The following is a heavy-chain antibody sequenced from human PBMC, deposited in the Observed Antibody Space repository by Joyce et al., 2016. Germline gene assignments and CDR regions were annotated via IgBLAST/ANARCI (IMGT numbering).Heavy chain of an antibody. CDR2: IKEDGIEK. Sequence: QLVESGGGLVQPGGSLRLSCAASGFTFSTNRMNWVRQAPGKGLEWVANIKEDGIEKYYVGPVKGRFTISRDNAKNSLYLQMESLRAEDTAVYYCARDTRYYFDTGGFYFDFWGQGILVTVSS. CDR3: ARDTRYYFDTGGFYFDF. J-gene: IGHJ4*02. CDR1: GFTFSTNR. V-gene: IGHV3-7*01. D-gene: IGHD3-22*01.